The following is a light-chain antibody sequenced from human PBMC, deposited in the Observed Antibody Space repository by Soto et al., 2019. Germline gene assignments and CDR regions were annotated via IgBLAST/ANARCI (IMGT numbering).Light chain of an antibody. Sequence: DIQMTQSPSSLSSSVGDRVTITLRSSQSISSYLNWYQQKPGKAPKLLIYAASSLQSGVPSRFSGSGSGTDFTLTISSLQPEDFATYYCQQSYSTPTWTFGQGTKVDNK. J-gene: IGKJ1*01. V-gene: IGKV1-39*01. CDR1: QSISSY. CDR2: AAS. CDR3: QQSYSTPTWT.